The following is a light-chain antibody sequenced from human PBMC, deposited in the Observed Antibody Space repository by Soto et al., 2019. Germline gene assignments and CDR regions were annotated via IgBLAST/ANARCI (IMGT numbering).Light chain of an antibody. CDR2: SHN. V-gene: IGLV1-44*01. CDR3: ASWDDSLEGVV. CDR1: SSNIGGNA. J-gene: IGLJ2*01. Sequence: QSVVTQPPSASGTPGQRLIISCSGGSSNIGGNAVNWYQQVPGTAPKLLIYSHNQRPSGVPDRFSASKSGTTAFLAISGLQSEDEADYYCASWDDSLEGVVFGGGTKLTVL.